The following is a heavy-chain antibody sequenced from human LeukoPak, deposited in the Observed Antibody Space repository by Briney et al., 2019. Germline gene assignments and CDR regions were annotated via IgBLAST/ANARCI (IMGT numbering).Heavy chain of an antibody. Sequence: GGSLRLSCAASGFTFSDYYMSWIRQAPGKGLEWVSYISSSGSTIYYADSVKGRFTISRDNAKNSLYLQMNSLRAEDTAVYYCARHSSSSWLVALDYWGQGTLVTVSS. D-gene: IGHD6-13*01. CDR2: ISSSGSTI. V-gene: IGHV3-11*04. CDR3: ARHSSSSWLVALDY. CDR1: GFTFSDYY. J-gene: IGHJ4*02.